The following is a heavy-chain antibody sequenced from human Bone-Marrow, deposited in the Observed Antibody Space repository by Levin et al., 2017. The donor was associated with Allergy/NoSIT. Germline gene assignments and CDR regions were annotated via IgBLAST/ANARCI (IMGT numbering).Heavy chain of an antibody. CDR2: INTDGSDT. D-gene: IGHD2-15*01. CDR1: GFAFNTKW. V-gene: IGHV3-74*01. J-gene: IGHJ5*01. Sequence: GGSLRLSCAASGFAFNTKWMHWVRQAPGKGLVWVAHINTDGSDTNYADSVKGRFTISRDNAKPVLFLQMNSLGADDTAVYYCARGACASASCLDSWGQGTLVTVSS. CDR3: ARGACASASCLDS.